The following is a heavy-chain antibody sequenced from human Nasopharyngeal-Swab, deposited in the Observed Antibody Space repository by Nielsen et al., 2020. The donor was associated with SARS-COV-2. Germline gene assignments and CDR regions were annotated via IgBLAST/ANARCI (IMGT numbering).Heavy chain of an antibody. D-gene: IGHD6-13*01. Sequence: DSVKGRFTISRDNSKNTLYLEMNSLRAEATAVYYCARNPPIAGGKAFDNWGQGTMVTVSS. J-gene: IGHJ3*02. V-gene: IGHV3-30*07. CDR3: ARNPPIAGGKAFDN.